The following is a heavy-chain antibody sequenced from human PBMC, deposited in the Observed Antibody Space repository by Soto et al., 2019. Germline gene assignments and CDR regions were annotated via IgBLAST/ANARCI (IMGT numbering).Heavy chain of an antibody. CDR3: ARALFYDFWSGYYGNYFDY. D-gene: IGHD3-3*01. CDR1: GFTFSSYW. CDR2: IKQDGSEK. Sequence: PGGSLRLSCAASGFTFSSYWMSWVRQAPGKGLEWVANIKQDGSEKYYVDSVKGRFTISRDNAKNSLYLQMNSLRAEDTAVYYCARALFYDFWSGYYGNYFDYWGQGTLVTVSS. J-gene: IGHJ4*02. V-gene: IGHV3-7*01.